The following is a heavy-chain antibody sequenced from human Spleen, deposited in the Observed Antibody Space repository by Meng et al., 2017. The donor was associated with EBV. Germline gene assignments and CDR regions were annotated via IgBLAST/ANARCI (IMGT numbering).Heavy chain of an antibody. V-gene: IGHV4-61*01. CDR3: ARGGYGTNYFDP. Sequence: QGQLLESGPGLVTPSETLPLTCTVSGDSISTGSYYWNWIRQTPGKGLEWLGYVYFSGSTNYNPSLKSRVTMSIDTSKNQFSLNLRSATAADAAVYFCARGGYGTNYFDPWGQGTLVTVSS. CDR1: GDSISTGSYY. D-gene: IGHD4/OR15-4a*01. J-gene: IGHJ5*02. CDR2: VYFSGST.